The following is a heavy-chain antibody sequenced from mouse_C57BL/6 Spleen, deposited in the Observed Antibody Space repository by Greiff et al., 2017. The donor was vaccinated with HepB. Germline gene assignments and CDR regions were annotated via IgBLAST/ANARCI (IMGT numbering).Heavy chain of an antibody. V-gene: IGHV5-4*01. Sequence: EVQGVESGGGLVKPGGSLKLSCAASGFTFSSYAMSWVRQTPEKRLEWVATISDGGSYTYYPDNVKGRFTISRDNAKNNLYLQMSHLKSEDTAMYYCARDRSNYVLYYFDYWGQGTTLTVSS. CDR1: GFTFSSYA. D-gene: IGHD2-5*01. J-gene: IGHJ2*01. CDR2: ISDGGSYT. CDR3: ARDRSNYVLYYFDY.